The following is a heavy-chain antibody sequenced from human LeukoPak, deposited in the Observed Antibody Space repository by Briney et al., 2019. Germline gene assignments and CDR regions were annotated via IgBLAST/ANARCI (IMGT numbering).Heavy chain of an antibody. CDR3: AKDSNYDFWSGFDY. V-gene: IGHV3-74*01. CDR2: IYRDGSTT. CDR1: GFGFSRYW. D-gene: IGHD3-3*01. J-gene: IGHJ4*02. Sequence: GGSLRLSCAASGFGFSRYWMHWVRQAPGTGLKWVSRIYRDGSTTYYADSVKGRFTISRDNAKNSLYLQMNSLRAEDMALYYCAKDSNYDFWSGFDYWGQGTLVTVSS.